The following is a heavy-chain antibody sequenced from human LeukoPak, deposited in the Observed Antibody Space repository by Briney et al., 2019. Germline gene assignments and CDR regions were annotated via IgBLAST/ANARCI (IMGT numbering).Heavy chain of an antibody. D-gene: IGHD1-26*01. CDR1: GFTFDDYG. CDR2: INWNGGST. V-gene: IGHV3-20*04. J-gene: IGHJ4*02. Sequence: PGGPLRLSCAASGFTFDDYGMSWVRQAPGKGLEWVSGINWNGGSTGYADSVKGRFTISRDNAKNSLYLQMNSLRAEDTGLYYCAREGVSGATANHYDYWGQGSLVTVSS. CDR3: AREGVSGATANHYDY.